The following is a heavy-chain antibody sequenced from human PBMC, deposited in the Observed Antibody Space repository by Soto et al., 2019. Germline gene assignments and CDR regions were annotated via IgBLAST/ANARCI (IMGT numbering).Heavy chain of an antibody. J-gene: IGHJ4*02. V-gene: IGHV3-23*01. D-gene: IGHD4-4*01. CDR1: GFTFSNHA. CDR2: FTTSGGFI. Sequence: EVQLLDSGGALVQPGGSLRLSCATSGFTFSNHAMRWVRQAPGKGLEWVSTFTTSGGFIYYAASVKGRFTISRDNAKSTLYLEMNSLRVEDTAVYYCARLVTDWGQGTLVTVSS. CDR3: ARLVTD.